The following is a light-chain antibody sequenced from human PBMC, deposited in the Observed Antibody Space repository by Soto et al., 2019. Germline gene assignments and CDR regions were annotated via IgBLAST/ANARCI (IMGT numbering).Light chain of an antibody. CDR2: EAT. V-gene: IGLV2-14*01. J-gene: IGLJ1*01. Sequence: QSVLTQPASVSGSPGQSITISCAGTRSDIGASNSVSWYQHLPGRPPTLIIYEATNRPSGVSERFSGSKTGDTASLTISGRQADDEAESVCISYKTDDTFVFGSGTKVTVL. CDR1: RSDIGASNS. CDR3: ISYKTDDTFV.